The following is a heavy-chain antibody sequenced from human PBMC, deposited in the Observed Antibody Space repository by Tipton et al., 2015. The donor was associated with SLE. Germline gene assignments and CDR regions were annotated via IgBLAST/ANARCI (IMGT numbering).Heavy chain of an antibody. V-gene: IGHV4-38-2*01. J-gene: IGHJ3*02. CDR3: ARGATSGSPRAFDI. CDR1: GYSISSGYY. D-gene: IGHD1-26*01. Sequence: TLSLTCAVSGYSISSGYYWGWIRQPPGKGLEWIGSIYHSGSTYYNPSLKSRVTISVDTSKNQFSLKLSSVTAADTAVYYCARGATSGSPRAFDIWGQGTMVTVSS. CDR2: IYHSGST.